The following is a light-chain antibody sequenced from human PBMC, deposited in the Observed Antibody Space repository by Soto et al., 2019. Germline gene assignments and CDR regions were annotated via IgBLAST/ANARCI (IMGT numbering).Light chain of an antibody. CDR2: TNS. CDR3: AAWDDSLNEWV. Sequence: QSVLTQPPSVSGTPGQRITISCSGSSSNIGSSTVNWYQQLPGTAPKLLIYTNSQRPSGVPDRFSGSKSGPSASLAISGLQSDDEADYYCAAWDDSLNEWVFGGGTKLTVL. V-gene: IGLV1-44*01. J-gene: IGLJ3*02. CDR1: SSNIGSST.